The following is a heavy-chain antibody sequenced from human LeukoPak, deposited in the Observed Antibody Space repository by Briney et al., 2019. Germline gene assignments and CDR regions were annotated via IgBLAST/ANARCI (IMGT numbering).Heavy chain of an antibody. CDR3: ARENGYNRLYYFDY. CDR1: GGSISSYY. V-gene: IGHV4-59*01. J-gene: IGHJ4*02. D-gene: IGHD5-24*01. Sequence: SETLSLTCTVSGGSISSYYWSWIRQPPGKGLEWIGYIYYSGSTNYNPSLKSRVTISVDTSKNQFSLKLSSVTAADTAVYYCARENGYNRLYYFDYWGQGALVTVSS. CDR2: IYYSGST.